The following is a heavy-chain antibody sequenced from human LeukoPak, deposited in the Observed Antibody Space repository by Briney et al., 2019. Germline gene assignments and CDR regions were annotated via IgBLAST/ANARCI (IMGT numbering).Heavy chain of an antibody. CDR1: GYTFTNYY. CDR2: INPSGGST. D-gene: IGHD6-19*01. Sequence: ASVKVSCKASGYTFTNYYMHWMRQAPGQGLEWMGIINPSGGSTSYAQKFQGRVTMTRDTSTSTVYMELSSLRSEDTAVYYCARDSSGWYKLDYWGQGTLVTVSS. V-gene: IGHV1-46*01. CDR3: ARDSSGWYKLDY. J-gene: IGHJ4*02.